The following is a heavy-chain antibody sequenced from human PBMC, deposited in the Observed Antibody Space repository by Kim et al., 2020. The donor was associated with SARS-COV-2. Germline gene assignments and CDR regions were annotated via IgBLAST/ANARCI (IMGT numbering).Heavy chain of an antibody. J-gene: IGHJ3*02. CDR2: IKSKTDGGTT. V-gene: IGHV3-15*01. CDR3: TTSFYYDRDPFDI. Sequence: GGSLRLSCAASGFTFSNAWMSCVRQAPGKGLEWVGRIKSKTDGGTTDYAAPVKGRFTISRDDSKNTLYLQMNSLKTEDTAVYYCTTSFYYDRDPFDIWGQGTMVTVSS. D-gene: IGHD3-22*01. CDR1: GFTFSNAW.